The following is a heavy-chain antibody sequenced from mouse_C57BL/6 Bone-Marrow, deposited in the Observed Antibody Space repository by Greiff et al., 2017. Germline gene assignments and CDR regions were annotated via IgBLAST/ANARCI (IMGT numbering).Heavy chain of an antibody. J-gene: IGHJ2*01. V-gene: IGHV14-4*01. D-gene: IGHD2-2*01. CDR3: TKGYDDY. Sequence: EVQLQQSGAELVRPGASVKLSCTASGFNIKDDYMHWVKQRPEQGLEWIGWIDPENGDTEYAPKFQGKATITADTSSNTAYLQLSSLTSEDTAVYYCTKGYDDYGGQGTTLTVSS. CDR2: IDPENGDT. CDR1: GFNIKDDY.